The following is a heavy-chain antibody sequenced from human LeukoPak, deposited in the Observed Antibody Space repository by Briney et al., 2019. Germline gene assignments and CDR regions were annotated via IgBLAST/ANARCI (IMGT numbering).Heavy chain of an antibody. Sequence: ASVKVSCKASGYTFTSYGISWVRQAPGQGLEWMGWINPNSGGTNYAQKFQGRVTMTRDTSISTAYMELSRLRSDDTAVYYCARPCSSTSCYRYWGQGTLVSVSS. J-gene: IGHJ4*02. V-gene: IGHV1-2*02. CDR2: INPNSGGT. D-gene: IGHD2-2*01. CDR1: GYTFTSYG. CDR3: ARPCSSTSCYRY.